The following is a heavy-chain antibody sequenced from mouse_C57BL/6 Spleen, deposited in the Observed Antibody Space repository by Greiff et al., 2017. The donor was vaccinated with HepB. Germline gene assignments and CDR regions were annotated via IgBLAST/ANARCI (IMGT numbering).Heavy chain of an antibody. J-gene: IGHJ4*01. V-gene: IGHV1-59*01. CDR1: GYTFTSYW. D-gene: IGHD2-3*01. CDR2: IDPSDSYT. CDR3: ARGWLLRDYYAMDY. Sequence: QVQLQQPGAELVRPGTSVKLSCKASGYTFTSYWMHWVKQRPGQGLEWIGVIDPSDSYTNYNQKFQGKATLTVDTSSSTAYMQRSSRTSEDSAVYYCARGWLLRDYYAMDYWGQGTSVTVSS.